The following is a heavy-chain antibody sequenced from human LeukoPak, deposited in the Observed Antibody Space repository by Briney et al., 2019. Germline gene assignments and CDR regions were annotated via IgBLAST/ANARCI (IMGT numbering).Heavy chain of an antibody. J-gene: IGHJ4*02. CDR3: AKDRQAMMVRGAPWLDH. CDR2: ISGSGGTT. Sequence: PGGSLRLSCAASGFTFSSYAMNWVRQAPGKGLEWVSVISGSGGTTDYADSVKGRFTISRDNSKNTLYLQMNSLRDEDTAVYYCAKDRQAMMVRGAPWLDHWGQGTLVTVSS. D-gene: IGHD3-10*01. V-gene: IGHV3-23*01. CDR1: GFTFSSYA.